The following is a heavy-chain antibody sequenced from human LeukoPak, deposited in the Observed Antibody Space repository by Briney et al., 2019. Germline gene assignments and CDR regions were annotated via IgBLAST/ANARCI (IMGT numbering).Heavy chain of an antibody. Sequence: SETLSLTCTVSDGSISSSSYYWGWIRQPPGKGLEWIGSIYYSGSTYYNPSLKSRVTISVDTSKNQFSLKLSSVTAADTAVYYCARHEYPSYYDFWSGYSPPGHFDYWGQGTLVTVSS. CDR3: ARHEYPSYYDFWSGYSPPGHFDY. CDR2: IYYSGST. D-gene: IGHD3-3*01. V-gene: IGHV4-39*01. CDR1: DGSISSSSYY. J-gene: IGHJ4*02.